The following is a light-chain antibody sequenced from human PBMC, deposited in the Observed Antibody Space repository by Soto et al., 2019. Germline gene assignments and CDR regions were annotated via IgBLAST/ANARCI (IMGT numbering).Light chain of an antibody. J-gene: IGKJ5*01. CDR3: QQYDSYLIT. Sequence: DIQMTQSPSTLSASVGDRVTITCRASQTINTWLDWYQQKPGKAPKLLIYKASSLESGVPSRFSGSGSGTEFTLTISSLQPDDYATYYCQQYDSYLITFGQGTRLEIK. CDR1: QTINTW. V-gene: IGKV1-5*03. CDR2: KAS.